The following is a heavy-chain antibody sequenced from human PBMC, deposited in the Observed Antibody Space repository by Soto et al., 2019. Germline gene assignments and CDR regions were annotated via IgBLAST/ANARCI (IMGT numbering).Heavy chain of an antibody. V-gene: IGHV1-46*01. CDR1: GYTFTTYY. CDR3: AREVDMASRPYLDY. CDR2: INPSGGST. J-gene: IGHJ4*02. D-gene: IGHD6-6*01. Sequence: ASVKVSCKASGYTFTTYYMYWVRQAPGQGLEWMRIINPSGGSTRFAQKFQGRVTMTRDTSTNTVYMDLISLTSEDTAVYYCAREVDMASRPYLDYWGQGTLVTVSS.